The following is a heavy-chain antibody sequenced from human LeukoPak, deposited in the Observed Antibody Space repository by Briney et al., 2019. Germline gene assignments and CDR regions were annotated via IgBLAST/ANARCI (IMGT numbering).Heavy chain of an antibody. CDR3: ARGGVAARPFDY. CDR1: GGSFSGYY. J-gene: IGHJ4*02. CDR2: INHSGST. Sequence: SEALSLTCAVYGGSFSGYYWSWIRQPPGKGLEWIGEINHSGSTNYNPSLKSRVTISVDTSKNQFSLKLSSVTAADTAVYYCARGGVAARPFDYWGQGTLVTVSS. V-gene: IGHV4-34*01. D-gene: IGHD6-6*01.